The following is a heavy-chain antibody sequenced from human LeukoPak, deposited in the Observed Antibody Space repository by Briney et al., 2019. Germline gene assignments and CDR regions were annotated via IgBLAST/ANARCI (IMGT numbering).Heavy chain of an antibody. J-gene: IGHJ4*02. CDR1: GFTLSSYW. Sequence: GGSLRLSCTASGFTLSSYWMHWVRQAPGKGLVWVSHINSDGNSTRYADSVKGRFTISRDNAKNTLYLQMNSLRAEDTAVYYCARDGHLWSFDCWGQGTLVTVSS. CDR2: INSDGNST. D-gene: IGHD3-10*01. CDR3: ARDGHLWSFDC. V-gene: IGHV3-74*01.